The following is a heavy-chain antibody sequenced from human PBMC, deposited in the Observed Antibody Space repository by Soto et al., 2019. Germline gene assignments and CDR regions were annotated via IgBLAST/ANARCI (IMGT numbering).Heavy chain of an antibody. Sequence: GESLKISCTASGFTFGDYAMSWVRQAPGKGLEWVGFIRSKAYGGTTKYAASVKGRFTISRDDSKSIAYLQMNSLKTEDTAVYYCTRAHYYDSSGSHPKGLDAFDIWGQGTMVTVSS. CDR1: GFTFGDYA. J-gene: IGHJ3*02. V-gene: IGHV3-49*04. CDR2: IRSKAYGGTT. CDR3: TRAHYYDSSGSHPKGLDAFDI. D-gene: IGHD3-22*01.